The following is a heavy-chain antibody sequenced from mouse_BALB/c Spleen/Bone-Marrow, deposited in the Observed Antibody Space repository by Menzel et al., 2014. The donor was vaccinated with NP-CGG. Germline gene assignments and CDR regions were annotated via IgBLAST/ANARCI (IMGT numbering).Heavy chain of an antibody. J-gene: IGHJ1*01. Sequence: QVQLQQSGAELMKPGASVKISCKATGYAFRSYWMEWVRQRPGHGLEWIGEILPGSGSTNHNEKFKGKATFTADTSSNTTYLQLSSLTSEDSAVYYCAFNSYWFFDVWGPGTTVTGSS. CDR2: ILPGSGST. V-gene: IGHV1-9*01. CDR1: GYAFRSYW. CDR3: AFNSYWFFDV.